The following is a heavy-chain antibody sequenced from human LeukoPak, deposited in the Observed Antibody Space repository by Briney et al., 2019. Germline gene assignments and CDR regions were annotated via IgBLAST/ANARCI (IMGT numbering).Heavy chain of an antibody. CDR2: IIPIFGTA. CDR1: GGTFSSYA. J-gene: IGHJ4*02. D-gene: IGHD5-18*01. V-gene: IGHV1-69*05. Sequence: GASVKVSCKASGGTFSSYAISWVRQAPGQGLEWMGGIIPIFGTANYAQKFQGRVTITTDESTSTAYMELSSLRSEDTAVYYCARRGSERGYSYGIFDYWGQGTLVTVSS. CDR3: ARRGSERGYSYGIFDY.